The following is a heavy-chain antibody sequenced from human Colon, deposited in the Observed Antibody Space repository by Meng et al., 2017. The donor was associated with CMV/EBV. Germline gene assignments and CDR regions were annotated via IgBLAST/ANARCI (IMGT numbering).Heavy chain of an antibody. Sequence: GESLKISCAAAGFSFSTHGMNWVRQAPGKGLEWVSAISGTGGNTYYADSVRGRFTISRDNSKDTLYLQLNNLRGDDTAVYYCAKIQRGNFDYWGQGTLVTVSS. D-gene: IGHD3-10*01. CDR3: AKIQRGNFDY. CDR1: GFSFSTHG. V-gene: IGHV3-23*01. CDR2: ISGTGGNT. J-gene: IGHJ4*02.